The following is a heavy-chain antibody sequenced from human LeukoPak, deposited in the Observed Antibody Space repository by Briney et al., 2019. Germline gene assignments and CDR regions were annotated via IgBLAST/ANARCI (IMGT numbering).Heavy chain of an antibody. CDR3: ARVSNCSGGSCYSRYYYGMGV. CDR2: IIPIFGTA. Sequence: SVKVSCTASGGTFSSYAISWVRQAPGQGLEWMGGIIPIFGTANYAQKFQGRVTITADESTSTAYMELSSLRSEDTAVYYCARVSNCSGGSCYSRYYYGMGVWGQGTTVTVSS. D-gene: IGHD2-15*01. CDR1: GGTFSSYA. J-gene: IGHJ6*02. V-gene: IGHV1-69*13.